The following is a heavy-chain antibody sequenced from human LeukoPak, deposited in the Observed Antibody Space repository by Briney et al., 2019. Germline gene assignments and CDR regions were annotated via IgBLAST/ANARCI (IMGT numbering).Heavy chain of an antibody. CDR1: GYSFTSYD. V-gene: IGHV1-8*01. CDR3: ARGPALHSKWVGGRWFDP. CDR2: MNPNSGHT. Sequence: ASVKVSCKASGYSFTSYDIHWVRQAAGHGLEWMGWMNPNSGHTGHAQKFQGRVTMTGDTSMTTAYMEPSGLTFEDTAMFYCARGPALHSKWVGGRWFDPWGQGTLVTVSS. D-gene: IGHD6-19*01. J-gene: IGHJ5*02.